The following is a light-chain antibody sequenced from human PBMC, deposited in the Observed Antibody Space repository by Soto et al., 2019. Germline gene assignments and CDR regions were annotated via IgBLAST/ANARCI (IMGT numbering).Light chain of an antibody. CDR3: QQAYSFPWT. Sequence: DLRLTQSPSSVSASVGDRVTITCRASQYISTWLARYQQKPGKAPKLLIYAATNLQSGGPSSLSVTGSGTGFTLTISSLQPEDCAQYSCQQAYSFPWTFGQGTKVESK. J-gene: IGKJ1*01. CDR1: QYISTW. V-gene: IGKV1-12*02. CDR2: AAT.